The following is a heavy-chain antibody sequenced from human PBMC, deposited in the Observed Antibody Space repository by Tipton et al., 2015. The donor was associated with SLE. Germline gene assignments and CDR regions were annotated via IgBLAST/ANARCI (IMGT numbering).Heavy chain of an antibody. Sequence: SLRLSCAAPGFTFSSYGMHWVRQAPGKGLEWVAVISYDGSNKYSADSVKGRFTISRDNSKNTLYLQMNSLRAEDTAVYYCAKSPDDFWSGMDYWGQGTLVTVSS. CDR1: GFTFSSYG. J-gene: IGHJ4*02. CDR3: AKSPDDFWSGMDY. V-gene: IGHV3-30*18. CDR2: ISYDGSNK. D-gene: IGHD3-3*01.